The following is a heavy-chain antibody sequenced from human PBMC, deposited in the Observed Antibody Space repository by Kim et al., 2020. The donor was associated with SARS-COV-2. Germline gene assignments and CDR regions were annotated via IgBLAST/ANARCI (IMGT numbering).Heavy chain of an antibody. D-gene: IGHD3-16*01. Sequence: SETLSLTCTVSGGSVSSRTDYWTWMRQAPGKGLEWIGYAHYSGLTNYNPSLKNRVTISIDTSKNQFSLRLNSLTAADTAVYHCAGGPNVKFFDYWGQGALVTVSS. CDR1: GGSVSSRTDY. CDR2: AHYSGLT. J-gene: IGHJ4*02. V-gene: IGHV4-61*01. CDR3: AGGPNVKFFDY.